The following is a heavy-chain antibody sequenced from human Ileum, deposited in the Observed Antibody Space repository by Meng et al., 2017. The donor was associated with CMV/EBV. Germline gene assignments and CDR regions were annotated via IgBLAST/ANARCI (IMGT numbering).Heavy chain of an antibody. D-gene: IGHD6-13*01. V-gene: IGHV4-30-4*08. CDR1: GASISSGYYS. J-gene: IGHJ4*02. CDR2: IYDSGNT. Sequence: SGASISSGYYSWSWIRQPPGQGLEWIGYIYDSGNTYYNPSLRNRVTISVDTSKNHFSLNLSSVTATDTAVYYCARVMAAAGRGFDYWGQGTLVTVSS. CDR3: ARVMAAAGRGFDY.